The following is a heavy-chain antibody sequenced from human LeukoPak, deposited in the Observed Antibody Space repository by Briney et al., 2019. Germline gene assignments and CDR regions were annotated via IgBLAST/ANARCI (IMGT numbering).Heavy chain of an antibody. V-gene: IGHV1-2*02. CDR3: ARGELLWFGELSTSRKAFDD. Sequence: ASVKVSCQPSGYTFTGYYMHWVRPAPGEGLELMGWIHPNSGGTNYAQTLQGRVTMPRDTSISTAYMGLSRLRSDDTAVYYCARGELLWFGELSTSRKAFDDWGQGTLVTVSS. D-gene: IGHD3-10*01. CDR1: GYTFTGYY. CDR2: IHPNSGGT. J-gene: IGHJ4*02.